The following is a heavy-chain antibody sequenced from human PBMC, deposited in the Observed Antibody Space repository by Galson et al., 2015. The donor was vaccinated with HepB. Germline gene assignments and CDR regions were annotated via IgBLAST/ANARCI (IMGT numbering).Heavy chain of an antibody. D-gene: IGHD3-3*01. V-gene: IGHV3-23*01. CDR3: AKGGTIFGVVNYYYYMDV. CDR1: GFTFSSYA. Sequence: SLRLSCAASGFTFSSYAMSWVRQAPGKGLEWVSAVSGSSGSTYYADSVKGRFTISRDNSKNTLYLQMNSLRAEDTAVYYCAKGGTIFGVVNYYYYMDVWGKGTTVTVSS. CDR2: VSGSSGST. J-gene: IGHJ6*03.